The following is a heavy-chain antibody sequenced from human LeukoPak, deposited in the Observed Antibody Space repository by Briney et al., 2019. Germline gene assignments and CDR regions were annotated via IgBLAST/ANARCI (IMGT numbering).Heavy chain of an antibody. J-gene: IGHJ4*02. CDR3: AKGAERDYYGSGSDYYFDY. V-gene: IGHV3-23*01. D-gene: IGHD3-10*01. Sequence: QAGGSLRLSCAASGFTFSSYAMSWVRQAPGKGLEWVSAISGSGGSTYYADSVKGRFTISRDNSKNTLYLQMNSLRAEDTAVYYCAKGAERDYYGSGSDYYFDYWGQGTLVTVSS. CDR1: GFTFSSYA. CDR2: ISGSGGST.